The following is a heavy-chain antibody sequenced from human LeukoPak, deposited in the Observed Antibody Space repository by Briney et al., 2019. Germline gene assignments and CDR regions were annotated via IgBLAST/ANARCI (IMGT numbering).Heavy chain of an antibody. Sequence: SLRLSCAASVFIFNNYAMVWVSQAPGKGLEWGSGISGSGGSTFYSMKGRFTISRDNSKNTLFLQMNRLRAEDTAIYYCAKAGEYCPDGSCYSENYYFDYWGQGTLVTVSS. CDR3: AKAGEYCPDGSCYSENYYFDY. CDR2: ISGSGGST. V-gene: IGHV3-23*01. J-gene: IGHJ4*02. D-gene: IGHD2-15*01. CDR1: VFIFNNYA.